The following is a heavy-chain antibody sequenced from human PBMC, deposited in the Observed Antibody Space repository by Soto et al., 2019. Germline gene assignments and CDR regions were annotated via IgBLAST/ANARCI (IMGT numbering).Heavy chain of an antibody. J-gene: IGHJ4*02. V-gene: IGHV3-9*01. Sequence: SLRLSCAASGFTFDDYAMHWVRQAPGKGLEWVSGISWNSGSIGYADSVKGRFTISRDNAKNSLYLQMNSLRAEDTALYYCAKARGYCSGGSCYFSGWGQGTLVTVSS. CDR3: AKARGYCSGGSCYFSG. D-gene: IGHD2-15*01. CDR1: GFTFDDYA. CDR2: ISWNSGSI.